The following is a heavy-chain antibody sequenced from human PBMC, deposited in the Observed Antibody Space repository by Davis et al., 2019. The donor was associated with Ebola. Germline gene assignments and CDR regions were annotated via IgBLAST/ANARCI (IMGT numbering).Heavy chain of an antibody. D-gene: IGHD1-26*01. CDR3: AKDQWEDDYWYFDH. V-gene: IGHV3-23*01. Sequence: GGSLRLSCSASGFIFSTYVMSWVRQAPGKGLEWVSTYGTSADTYYADSVKGRFTISRDNSKNTLYLQMNSPRAEDTAVYYCAKDQWEDDYWYFDHWGRGTLVTVSS. J-gene: IGHJ2*01. CDR1: GFIFSTYV. CDR2: GTSADT.